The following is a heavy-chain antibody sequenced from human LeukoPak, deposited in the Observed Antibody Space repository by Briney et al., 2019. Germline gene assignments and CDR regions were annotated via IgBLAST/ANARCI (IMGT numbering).Heavy chain of an antibody. Sequence: SETLSLTCTVSGYSISSGYYWSWIRQPPGKGLEWIGEINHSGSTNYNPSLKSRVTISVDTSKNQFSLKLSSVTAADTAVYYCARRRYSSVWYRAGNSPRNYYYYYMDVWGKGTTVTISS. D-gene: IGHD6-19*01. J-gene: IGHJ6*03. CDR3: ARRRYSSVWYRAGNSPRNYYYYYMDV. V-gene: IGHV4-38-2*02. CDR2: INHSGST. CDR1: GYSISSGYY.